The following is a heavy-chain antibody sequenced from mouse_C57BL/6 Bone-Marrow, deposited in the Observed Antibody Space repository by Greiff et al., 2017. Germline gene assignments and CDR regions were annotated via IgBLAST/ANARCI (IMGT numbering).Heavy chain of an antibody. Sequence: EVQLQQSGPVLVKPGASVKMSCKASGYTFTDYYMNWVKQSHGKSLEWIGVINPYNGGTSYNQKFKGKATLTVDKYSSTAYMEINSLTSEDSEVYYCASEGYDGYYDLNDYWGQGNALTVTS. CDR1: GYTFTDYY. V-gene: IGHV1-19*01. J-gene: IGHJ2*01. D-gene: IGHD2-3*01. CDR2: INPYNGGT. CDR3: ASEGYDGYYDLNDY.